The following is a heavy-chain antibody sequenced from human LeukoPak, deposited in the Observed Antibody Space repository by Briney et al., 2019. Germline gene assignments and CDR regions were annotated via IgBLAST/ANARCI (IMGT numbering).Heavy chain of an antibody. CDR1: GGSFSGYY. D-gene: IGHD1-26*01. CDR3: ARESSAFGRRTHWFDP. V-gene: IGHV4-31*11. Sequence: PSETLSLTCAVYGGSFSGYYWSWIRQHPGKGLEWIGYIYYSGSTYYNPSLKSRVTISVDTSKNQFSLKLSSVTAADTAVYYCARESSAFGRRTHWFDPWGQGTLVTVSS. CDR2: IYYSGST. J-gene: IGHJ5*02.